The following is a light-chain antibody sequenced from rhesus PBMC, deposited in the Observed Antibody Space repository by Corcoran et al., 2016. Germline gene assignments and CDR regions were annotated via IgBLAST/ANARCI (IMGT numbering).Light chain of an antibody. CDR3: GSWDNSGNHYI. V-gene: IGLV3S11*01. CDR1: SLKNYY. J-gene: IGLJ1*01. Sequence: SSGLTQEPALSVALGHTVRMTCQGDSLKNYYASWYQQKPGQVPVLVIYGNTNRPSGIPGRFSGSWSGNTGSLTITGAQVEDEADYYCGSWDNSGNHYIFGAGTRLTVL. CDR2: GNT.